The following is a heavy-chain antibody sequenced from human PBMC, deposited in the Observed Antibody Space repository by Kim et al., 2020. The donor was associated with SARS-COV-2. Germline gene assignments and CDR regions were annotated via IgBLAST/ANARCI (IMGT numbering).Heavy chain of an antibody. J-gene: IGHJ6*02. D-gene: IGHD6-13*01. CDR2: IYYSGST. CDR3: ARWGNIAAAGTPYYYYGMDV. V-gene: IGHV4-59*13. CDR1: GGSISSYY. Sequence: SETLSLTCTVSGGSISSYYWSWIRQPPGKGLEWIGYIYYSGSTNYNPSLKSRVTISVDTSKNQFSLKLSSVTAADTAVYYCARWGNIAAAGTPYYYYGMDVWGQGTTVTVSS.